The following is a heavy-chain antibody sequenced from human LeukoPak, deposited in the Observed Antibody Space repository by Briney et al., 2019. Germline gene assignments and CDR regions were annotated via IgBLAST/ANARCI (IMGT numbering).Heavy chain of an antibody. CDR2: ISYDGSNK. D-gene: IGHD5-18*01. J-gene: IGHJ4*02. CDR1: GFTFSSYA. Sequence: GGSLRLSCAASGFTFSSYAMHWVRQAPGKGLEWVAVISYDGSNKYYADSVKGRFTISRDNSKNTLYLQMNSLRAEDTAVYYCARDAVDTAMVPAQYYFDYWGQGTLVTVSS. V-gene: IGHV3-30*04. CDR3: ARDAVDTAMVPAQYYFDY.